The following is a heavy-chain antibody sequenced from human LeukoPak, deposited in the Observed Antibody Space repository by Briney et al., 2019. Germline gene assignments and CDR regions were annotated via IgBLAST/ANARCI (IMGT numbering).Heavy chain of an antibody. D-gene: IGHD4-17*01. CDR2: VEHDGSRT. Sequence: GGSLRLSCVASGFTFTSYWMHWVRQPPGKGLVWVSRVEHDGSRTAYADSVTGRFTISRDNARNMVYLQMNSLRAEDTAVYYCATDLGWGQGTTVTVSS. CDR1: GFTFTSYW. V-gene: IGHV3-74*01. CDR3: ATDLG. J-gene: IGHJ6*02.